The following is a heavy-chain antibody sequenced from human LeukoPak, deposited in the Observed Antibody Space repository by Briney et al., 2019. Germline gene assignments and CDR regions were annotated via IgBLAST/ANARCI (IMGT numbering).Heavy chain of an antibody. V-gene: IGHV1-69*13. CDR2: IIPIFGTT. CDR3: ARTRVNGRHDY. D-gene: IGHD5/OR15-5a*01. J-gene: IGHJ4*02. CDR1: GGSFATYA. Sequence: ASVKVSCKASGGSFATYAISWVRQARGQGLEWSGGIIPIFGTTNYAQRFQGRVTITSEESSKKAYMELRSLISEDTAIYYCARTRVNGRHDYWGQGTLVTVSS.